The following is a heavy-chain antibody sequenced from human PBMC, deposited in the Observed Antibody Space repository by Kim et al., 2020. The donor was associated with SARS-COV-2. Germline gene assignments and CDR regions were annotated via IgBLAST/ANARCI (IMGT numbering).Heavy chain of an antibody. Sequence: YAESLKGPLTLSRDNAKNSLYLQMDSLRAEDTAVYYCARVSSGYYYGMDVWGRGTTVTVSS. V-gene: IGHV3-74*01. CDR3: ARVSSGYYYGMDV. J-gene: IGHJ6*02. D-gene: IGHD1-26*01.